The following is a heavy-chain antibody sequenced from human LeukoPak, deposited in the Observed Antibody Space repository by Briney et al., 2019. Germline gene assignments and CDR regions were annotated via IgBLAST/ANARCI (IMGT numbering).Heavy chain of an antibody. CDR1: GFTLGTHC. V-gene: IGHV3-21*01. CDR2: ISSSSNYI. J-gene: IGHJ4*02. Sequence: PGGSLRLSCAASGFTLGTHCMTWVRQAPGKGLEWVSSISSSSNYIHYADSVRGRFTISRDNAEKSLYLQMNGMRAEDTAMYYCVRSQGGYYYDSSGYYQGPLDYWGQGTLVTVSS. D-gene: IGHD3-22*01. CDR3: VRSQGGYYYDSSGYYQGPLDY.